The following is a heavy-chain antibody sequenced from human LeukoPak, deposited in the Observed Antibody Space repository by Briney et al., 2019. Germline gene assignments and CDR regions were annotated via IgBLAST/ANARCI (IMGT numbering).Heavy chain of an antibody. CDR3: AKDPDFWSGSKRKFDY. D-gene: IGHD3-3*01. J-gene: IGHJ4*02. V-gene: IGHV3-23*01. CDR2: ISGSGGST. Sequence: GGSLRLSCAASGFTFSSYAMSWVRQAPGKGLEWVSAISGSGGSTYYADSVKGRFTISRDNSKNTLYLQMTSLRAEDTAVYYCAKDPDFWSGSKRKFDYWGQGTLVTVSS. CDR1: GFTFSSYA.